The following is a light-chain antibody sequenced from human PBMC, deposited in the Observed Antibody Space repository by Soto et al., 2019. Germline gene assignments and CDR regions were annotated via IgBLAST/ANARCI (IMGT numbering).Light chain of an antibody. CDR1: QSVSSY. Sequence: EIVLTQSPATLSLSPGERATLSCSASQSVSSYLAWYQQKPGQDPRLLIYDASNRATGIPARFSGSGSGTDFTLTISSLEPEDFAVYYCQQRSNWTPISFGQGTRLEIK. J-gene: IGKJ5*01. CDR3: QQRSNWTPIS. CDR2: DAS. V-gene: IGKV3-11*01.